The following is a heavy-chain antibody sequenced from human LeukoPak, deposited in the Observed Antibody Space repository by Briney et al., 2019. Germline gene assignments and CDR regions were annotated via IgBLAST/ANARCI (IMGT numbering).Heavy chain of an antibody. CDR3: ARGHFDWLFTAFDY. Sequence: GASVKVSCKASGHTFTSYGISWVRQAPGQGLEWMGWISAYNGNTNYAQKLQGRVTMTTDTSTSTAYMELRSLRSDDTAVYYCARGHFDWLFTAFDYWGQGTLVTVSS. CDR1: GHTFTSYG. V-gene: IGHV1-18*01. J-gene: IGHJ4*02. D-gene: IGHD3-9*01. CDR2: ISAYNGNT.